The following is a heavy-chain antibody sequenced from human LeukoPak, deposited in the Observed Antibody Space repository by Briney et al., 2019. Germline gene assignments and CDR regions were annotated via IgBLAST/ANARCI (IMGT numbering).Heavy chain of an antibody. Sequence: GGSLRLSRAASGFTFSSSAMSWVRQAPGKGLEWVSTITGSGGSTYYADSVKGRFTTSRDNSKNTLHLQMNSLRAEDTAVYYCAKRLVAYDAFDIWGQGTMVTVSS. D-gene: IGHD6-6*01. V-gene: IGHV3-23*01. CDR1: GFTFSSSA. CDR3: AKRLVAYDAFDI. J-gene: IGHJ3*02. CDR2: ITGSGGST.